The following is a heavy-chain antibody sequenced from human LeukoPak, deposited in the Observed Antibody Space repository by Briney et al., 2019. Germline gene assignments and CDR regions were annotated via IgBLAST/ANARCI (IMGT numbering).Heavy chain of an antibody. CDR1: GYTFTSYG. J-gene: IGHJ6*02. Sequence: ASVKVSCKASGYTFTSYGISWVRQAPGQGLEWMGWINPNSGGTNYAQKFQGRVTMTRDTSISTAYMELSRLRSDDTAVYYCARDIVVVPAAISHYYYYGMDVWGQGTTVTVSS. V-gene: IGHV1-2*02. CDR2: INPNSGGT. D-gene: IGHD2-2*01. CDR3: ARDIVVVPAAISHYYYYGMDV.